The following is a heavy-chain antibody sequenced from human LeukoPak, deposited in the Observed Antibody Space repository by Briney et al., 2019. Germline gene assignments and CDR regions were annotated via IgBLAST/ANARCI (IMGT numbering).Heavy chain of an antibody. V-gene: IGHV1-2*02. D-gene: IGHD5-24*01. CDR1: GYTFTGYY. CDR2: INPNSGGT. Sequence: ASVKVSCKASGYTFTGYYMHWVRQAPGQGLEWMGWINPNSGGTNYAQKFQGRVTMTRDTSISTAYMELSRLRSDDTAVYYCAREGVRWLQLRRGDWFDPWGQGTLVTVSS. J-gene: IGHJ5*02. CDR3: AREGVRWLQLRRGDWFDP.